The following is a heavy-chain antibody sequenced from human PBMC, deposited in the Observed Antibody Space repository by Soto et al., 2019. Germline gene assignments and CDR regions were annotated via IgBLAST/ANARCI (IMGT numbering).Heavy chain of an antibody. Sequence: QVQLQESGPGLVRPSDTLSLTCSVSGGSVSSRNYFWGWIRQPPGKGLEWIGNIYYNGSTNYHPPPKSPVTISVDTPKNQFSLKLTSVTAADTAVYFCARVDYGDYPWFDPWGQGTLVTVSS. D-gene: IGHD4-17*01. J-gene: IGHJ5*02. V-gene: IGHV4-61*01. CDR2: IYYNGST. CDR3: ARVDYGDYPWFDP. CDR1: GGSVSSRNYF.